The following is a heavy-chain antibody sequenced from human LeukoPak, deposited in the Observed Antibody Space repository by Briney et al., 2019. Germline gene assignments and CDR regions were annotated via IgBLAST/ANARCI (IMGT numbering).Heavy chain of an antibody. Sequence: SETLSLTCAVYGGSFSGYYWSWIRQPLGKGLEWIGEINHSGSTNYNPSLKSRVTISVDTSKNQFSLKLSSVTAADTAVYYCARGNHYAFDIWGQGTMVTVSS. CDR1: GGSFSGYY. V-gene: IGHV4-34*01. CDR3: ARGNHYAFDI. J-gene: IGHJ3*02. CDR2: INHSGST.